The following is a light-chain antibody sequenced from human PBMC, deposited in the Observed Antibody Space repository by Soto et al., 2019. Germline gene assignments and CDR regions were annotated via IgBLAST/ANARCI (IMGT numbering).Light chain of an antibody. CDR1: QSVSSSY. CDR2: GAS. V-gene: IGKV3-20*01. Sequence: EIVWTQSPGTLSLSPGERATFTCRSSQSVSSSYLAWYQQKPGQAPRLLIYGASSRATGIPDRFSGSGSGTDFTLTISRLEPEDFAVYYCQQYGSSPATFGQGTKWIS. J-gene: IGKJ1*01. CDR3: QQYGSSPAT.